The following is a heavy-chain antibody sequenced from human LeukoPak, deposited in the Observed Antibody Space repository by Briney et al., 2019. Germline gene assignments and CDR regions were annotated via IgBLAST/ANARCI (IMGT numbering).Heavy chain of an antibody. D-gene: IGHD3-22*01. J-gene: IGHJ4*02. CDR1: GFTFSDYY. V-gene: IGHV3-11*01. CDR2: ISSSGSTI. CDR3: ARVDSMIVVVPDY. Sequence: GGSLRLSCAASGFTFSDYYMSWIRQAPGKGLEWVSYISSSGSTIYYADSMKGRFTISRDNAKNSLYLQMNSLRAEDTAVYYCARVDSMIVVVPDYWGQGTLVTVSS.